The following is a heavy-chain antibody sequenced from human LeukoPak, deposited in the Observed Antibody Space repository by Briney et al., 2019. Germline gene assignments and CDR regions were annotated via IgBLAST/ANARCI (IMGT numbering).Heavy chain of an antibody. CDR2: VSSGGDIT. CDR1: GFTFSDYY. Sequence: PGRSLRPSCAASGFTFSDYYISWIRQAPGKGLEWLSIVSSGGDITTYADSVKGRFTISRDNTRNLLFLQMNSLRAEDTAVYYCARDMDKLGDYYGMDVWGQGTTVVVSS. D-gene: IGHD3-16*01. J-gene: IGHJ6*02. V-gene: IGHV3-11*01. CDR3: ARDMDKLGDYYGMDV.